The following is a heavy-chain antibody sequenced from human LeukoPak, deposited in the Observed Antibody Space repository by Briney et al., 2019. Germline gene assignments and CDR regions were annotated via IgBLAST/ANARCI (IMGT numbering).Heavy chain of an antibody. CDR3: AGLIYDSSGYYYFDH. Sequence: SETLSLTCTVSGGSISSSGYYWGWIRQPPGKGLEWIGSIYYSGSTYDNPSLKSRVTMSVDTSKNQFSLRLSSVTAADTAVYYCAGLIYDSSGYYYFDHWGQGTLVTVSS. CDR2: IYYSGST. V-gene: IGHV4-39*01. CDR1: GGSISSSGYY. D-gene: IGHD3-22*01. J-gene: IGHJ4*02.